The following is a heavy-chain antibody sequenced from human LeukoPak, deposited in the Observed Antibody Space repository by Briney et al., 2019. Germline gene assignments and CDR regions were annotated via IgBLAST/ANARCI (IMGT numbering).Heavy chain of an antibody. V-gene: IGHV3-64D*06. J-gene: IGHJ3*02. CDR2: ISRNGGST. Sequence: GGSLRLSCSASGFTFNSYPVHWVRQAPGKGLEYVSGISRNGGSTYYADSVKGRFTISRDNSKNTLYLQMSSLRAEDTAVYYCVKESVCMVAPNSAFDIWGQGTMVTVSS. CDR3: VKESVCMVAPNSAFDI. D-gene: IGHD4/OR15-4a*01. CDR1: GFTFNSYP.